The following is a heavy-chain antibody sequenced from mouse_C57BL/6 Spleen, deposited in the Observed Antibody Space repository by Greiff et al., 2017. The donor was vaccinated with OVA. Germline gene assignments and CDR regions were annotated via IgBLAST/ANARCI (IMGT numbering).Heavy chain of an antibody. CDR2: IDPETGGT. V-gene: IGHV1-15*01. J-gene: IGHJ2*01. Sequence: SVTLSCKASGYTFTDYEMHWVKQTPVHGLEWIGAIDPETGGTAYNQKFKGKAILTADKSSSTAYMELRSLTSEDSAVYYCTKYLDYWGQGTTLTVSS. CDR3: TKYLDY. CDR1: GYTFTDYE.